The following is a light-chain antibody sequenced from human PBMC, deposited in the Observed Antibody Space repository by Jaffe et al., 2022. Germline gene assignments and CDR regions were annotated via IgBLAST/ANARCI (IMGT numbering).Light chain of an antibody. CDR1: RSNIGAGYD. J-gene: IGLJ1*01. CDR3: QSYDNSLSGYV. Sequence: QSVLTQPPSVSGAPGQRVTFSCTGSRSNIGAGYDVHWYQHLPGTAPKLLIFDNTNRPSGVPDRFSGSKSGTSASLAITGLQAEDEADYYCQSYDNSLSGYVFGTGTKVTVL. CDR2: DNT. V-gene: IGLV1-40*01.